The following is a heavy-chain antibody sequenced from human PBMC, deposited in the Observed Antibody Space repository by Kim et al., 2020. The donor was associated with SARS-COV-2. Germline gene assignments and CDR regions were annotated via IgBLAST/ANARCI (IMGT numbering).Heavy chain of an antibody. V-gene: IGHV3-23*01. Sequence: GGSLRLSCTASGFTFNIYAMTWVRQAPGKGLEWVSTISGNGGTKHYADSVKGRFTVSRDNSKNTLSLQMNSLRAEDTAVYHCAKDRILTGYFFFDSWGQGSLVIVSS. CDR3: AKDRILTGYFFFDS. CDR2: ISGNGGTK. CDR1: GFTFNIYA. J-gene: IGHJ4*02. D-gene: IGHD3-9*01.